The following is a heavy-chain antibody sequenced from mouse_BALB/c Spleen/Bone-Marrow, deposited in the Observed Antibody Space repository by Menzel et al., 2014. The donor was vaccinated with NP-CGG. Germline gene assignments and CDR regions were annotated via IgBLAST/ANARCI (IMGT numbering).Heavy chain of an antibody. CDR3: AGSTPLAY. CDR2: IYPGDDDT. Sequence: QVQLKQSGAELVRPGSSVKISCKASGYAFSRSWMNWVKQRPGQGLELIGQIYPGDDDTNYSGKFKGRATLTADKSSGTAYMQLSSLTSEDSAVYFCAGSTPLAYWGQGTLVTVSA. CDR1: GYAFSRSW. J-gene: IGHJ3*01. V-gene: IGHV1-80*01. D-gene: IGHD1-1*01.